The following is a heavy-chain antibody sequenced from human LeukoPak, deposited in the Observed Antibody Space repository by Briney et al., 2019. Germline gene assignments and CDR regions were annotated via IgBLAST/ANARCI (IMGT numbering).Heavy chain of an antibody. CDR2: INHSGST. V-gene: IGHV4-34*01. J-gene: IGHJ4*02. CDR3: ATLRSWSPDYFDH. CDR1: GGSFSGYY. D-gene: IGHD1-26*01. Sequence: PSETLSLTCAVYGGSFSGYYWSWIRQPPGKGLEWIGEINHSGSTNYNPSLKSRVTISVDTSKNQFSLKLSSVTAADTAVYYCATLRSWSPDYFDHWGQGTLVTVSS.